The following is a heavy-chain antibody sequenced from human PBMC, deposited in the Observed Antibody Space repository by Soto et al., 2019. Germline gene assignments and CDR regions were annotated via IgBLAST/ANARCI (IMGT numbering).Heavy chain of an antibody. CDR3: AIRITVFGLLIPPFDP. Sequence: SETLSLTCAVYGGSVNGYSSNWFSHPPGKGLEWIGEINHTGETHYNPSLKSRDTMSVDTSKNQFFLRLSPVTAADTAIYYCAIRITVFGLLIPPFDPWGQGTQVTVSS. D-gene: IGHD3-3*01. J-gene: IGHJ5*02. CDR1: GGSVNGYS. V-gene: IGHV4-34*01. CDR2: INHTGET.